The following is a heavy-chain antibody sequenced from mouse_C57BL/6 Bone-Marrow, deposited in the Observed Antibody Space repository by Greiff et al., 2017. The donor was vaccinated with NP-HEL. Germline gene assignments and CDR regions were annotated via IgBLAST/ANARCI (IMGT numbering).Heavy chain of an antibody. CDR2: IYPGGGYT. J-gene: IGHJ2*01. CDR1: GYTFTNYW. V-gene: IGHV1-63*01. D-gene: IGHD4-1*01. CDR3: ARRRGLGRHFDY. Sequence: VQLQQSGAELVRPGTSVKMSCKASGYTFTNYWIGWAKQRPGHGLEWIGDIYPGGGYTNYNEKFKGKATLTADKSSSAAYMQFSSLTSEDSAIYYCARRRGLGRHFDYWGQGTTLTVSS.